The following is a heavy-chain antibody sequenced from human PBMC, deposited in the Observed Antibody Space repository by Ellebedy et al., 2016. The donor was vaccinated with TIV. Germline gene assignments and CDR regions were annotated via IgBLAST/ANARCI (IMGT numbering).Heavy chain of an antibody. Sequence: GGSLRLSCTASGFSFGDYVMSWFRQAPGKGLEWVAFIRSKAYGGTTEYAASVKGRFTISRDDSKSIAYLQMNSLKTEDTAVYYCSRRDGWELQYYFDYWGQGTLVTVSP. CDR3: SRRDGWELQYYFDY. CDR2: IRSKAYGGTT. D-gene: IGHD1-26*01. J-gene: IGHJ4*02. V-gene: IGHV3-49*03. CDR1: GFSFGDYV.